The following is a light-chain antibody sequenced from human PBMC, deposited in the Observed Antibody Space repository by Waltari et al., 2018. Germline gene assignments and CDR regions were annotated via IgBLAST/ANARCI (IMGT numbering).Light chain of an antibody. CDR2: VNSDGRH. CDR3: ETGGHGTWV. V-gene: IGLV4-69*01. CDR1: SGHSRNV. Sequence: QLVVTQSPSASAPLGASVKLTCTLSSGHSRNVIAWLQQRPEKGPRSLKKVNSDGRHSKGDEIPVRFSASSAGAERYLTISSLQSDDEADYYCETGGHGTWVFGGGTKLTVL. J-gene: IGLJ3*02.